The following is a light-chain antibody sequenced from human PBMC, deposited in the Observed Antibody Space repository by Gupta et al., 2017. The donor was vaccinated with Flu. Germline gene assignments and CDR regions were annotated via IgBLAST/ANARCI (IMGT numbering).Light chain of an antibody. Sequence: DIQMTQSPSSLSASVGDRVTITCRASQSISSYLNWYQQKPGKAPKLLIYAASSLQSGVPSRFSGSGSGTDFTLTISSLQPEDFATYYCPQSYSKPQTFGQGTKVEIK. V-gene: IGKV1-39*01. CDR1: QSISSY. CDR2: AAS. CDR3: PQSYSKPQT. J-gene: IGKJ1*01.